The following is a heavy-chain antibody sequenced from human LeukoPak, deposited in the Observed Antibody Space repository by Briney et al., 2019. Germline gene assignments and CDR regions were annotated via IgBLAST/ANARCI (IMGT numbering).Heavy chain of an antibody. CDR1: GGSLSGYY. D-gene: IGHD2-21*01. CDR2: IKQSERP. V-gene: IGHV4-34*01. J-gene: IGHJ5*02. Sequence: SETLSLTCAVYGGSLSGYYWSWIRQSPGKGLEWIGEIKQSERPSYNPSLKSQFTISLDTSQKQFFLNVTSVTAADTAVYYCARRSSYSHNWFDPWGQGTLVTVSS. CDR3: ARRSSYSHNWFDP.